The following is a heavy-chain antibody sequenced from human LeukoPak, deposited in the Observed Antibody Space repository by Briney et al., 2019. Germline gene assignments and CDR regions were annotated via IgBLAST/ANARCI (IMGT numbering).Heavy chain of an antibody. Sequence: PSETLSLTCAVYGGSFSGYYWSWIRQPPGMGLQWIGEIDHSGSTNYNPSLKSRVTISVDTSKKQFSLKLRSVTAADTAVYYCARAGSGRDYYFYMDVWGKGTTVTVSS. V-gene: IGHV4-34*01. CDR3: ARAGSGRDYYFYMDV. CDR1: GGSFSGYY. CDR2: IDHSGST. D-gene: IGHD6-19*01. J-gene: IGHJ6*03.